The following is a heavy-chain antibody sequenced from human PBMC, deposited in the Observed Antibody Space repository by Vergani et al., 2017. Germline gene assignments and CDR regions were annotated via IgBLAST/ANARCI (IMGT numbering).Heavy chain of an antibody. CDR1: GGSISSYY. D-gene: IGHD1-26*01. Sequence: QVQLQESGPGLVKPSETLSLTCTVSGGSISSYYWSWIRQPPGKGLEWIGYIYYSGSTNYNPSLKSRVTISVDTSKTQFSLKLSSVTAADTAVYYCARDRGGQWELHYFDYWGQGTLVTVSS. V-gene: IGHV4-59*01. J-gene: IGHJ4*02. CDR3: ARDRGGQWELHYFDY. CDR2: IYYSGST.